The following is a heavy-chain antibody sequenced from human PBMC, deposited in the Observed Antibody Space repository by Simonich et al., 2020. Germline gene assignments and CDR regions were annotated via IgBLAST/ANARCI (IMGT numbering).Heavy chain of an antibody. CDR1: GGSISSSSYY. Sequence: QLQLQESGPGLVKPSETLSLTCTVSGGSISSSSYYWGWIRRPPGKGLEWIGSIYYSGSTYYNPALKSRVTISVDTSKNQFSLKLSSVTAADTAVYYCARWEYSSSYFDYWGQGTLVTVSS. D-gene: IGHD6-6*01. CDR2: IYYSGST. J-gene: IGHJ4*02. CDR3: ARWEYSSSYFDY. V-gene: IGHV4-39*01.